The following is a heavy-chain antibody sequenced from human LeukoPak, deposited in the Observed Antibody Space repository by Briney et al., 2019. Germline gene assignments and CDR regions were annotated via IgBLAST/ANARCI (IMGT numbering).Heavy chain of an antibody. CDR1: GYTFTSYG. D-gene: IGHD5-12*01. J-gene: IGHJ4*02. V-gene: IGHV1-18*01. CDR2: ISAYNGNT. Sequence: ASVNLSLNASGYTFTSYGNSWVRQAPGQGQERMGLISAYNGNTNYAQKLQGRVTMTTDTSTSTAYMELRSLRSDDTGVYYCARDHSGYDQLFDYWGQGTLVTVSS. CDR3: ARDHSGYDQLFDY.